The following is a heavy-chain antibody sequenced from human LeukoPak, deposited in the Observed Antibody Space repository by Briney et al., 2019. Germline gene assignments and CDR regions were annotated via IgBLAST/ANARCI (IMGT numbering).Heavy chain of an antibody. D-gene: IGHD1-26*01. V-gene: IGHV1-2*02. CDR3: ARGSGSYREDWFDP. Sequence: ASVKVSCKASGYTFTCYYMHWVRQAPGQGLEWMGWINPNSGGTNYAQKFQGRVTMTRDTSISTAYMELSRLRSDDTAVYYCARGSGSYREDWFDPWGQGTLVTVSS. CDR2: INPNSGGT. CDR1: GYTFTCYY. J-gene: IGHJ5*02.